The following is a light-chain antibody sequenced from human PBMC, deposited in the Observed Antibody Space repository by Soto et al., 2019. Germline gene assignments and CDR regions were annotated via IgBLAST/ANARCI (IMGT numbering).Light chain of an antibody. J-gene: IGKJ1*01. Sequence: EIVMTQSPATLSVSPGERATLSCRASESVGTSLAWYQQKPGQAPRLLIFGASSRATGIPLRFSGSGSGTEFTLTISSLQSEDLALYYCHHYYSWPPGTFGQGTRVEIK. V-gene: IGKV3-15*01. CDR2: GAS. CDR1: ESVGTS. CDR3: HHYYSWPPGT.